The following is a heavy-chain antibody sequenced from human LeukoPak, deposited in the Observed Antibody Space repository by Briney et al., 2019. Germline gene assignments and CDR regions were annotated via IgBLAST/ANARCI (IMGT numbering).Heavy chain of an antibody. Sequence: GGSLRLSCAASGFTFSNYSMNWVRQAPGKGLEWVSYVIRSSSTIYYADSVKGRFTISRDNAKNSLYLQMNSLRAEDTALYYCAKRAATVSYYFDYWGQGTLVTVSS. CDR3: AKRAATVSYYFDY. CDR1: GFTFSNYS. V-gene: IGHV3-48*01. J-gene: IGHJ4*02. D-gene: IGHD4-17*01. CDR2: VIRSSSTI.